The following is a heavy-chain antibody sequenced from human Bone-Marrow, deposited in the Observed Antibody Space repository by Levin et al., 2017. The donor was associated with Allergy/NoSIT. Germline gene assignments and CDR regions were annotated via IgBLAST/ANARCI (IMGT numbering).Heavy chain of an antibody. J-gene: IGHJ6*02. CDR1: GFTFSNAW. CDR3: TTSPREVTIFGVVIKGYYYYYGMDV. CDR2: IKSKTDGGTT. V-gene: IGHV3-15*07. D-gene: IGHD3-3*01. Sequence: PGGSLRLSCAASGFTFSNAWMNWVRQAPGKGLEWVGRIKSKTDGGTTDYAAPVKGRFTISRDDSKNTLYLQMNSLKTEDTAVYYCTTSPREVTIFGVVIKGYYYYYGMDVWGQGTTVTVSS.